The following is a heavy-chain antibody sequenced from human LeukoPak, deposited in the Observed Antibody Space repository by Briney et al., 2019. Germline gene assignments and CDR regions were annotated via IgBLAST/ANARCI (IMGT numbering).Heavy chain of an antibody. CDR2: TYYRSKWYN. CDR1: GYSVSSNSAA. J-gene: IGHJ6*03. D-gene: IGHD4-23*01. V-gene: IGHV6-1*01. Sequence: SQTLSLTCAISGYSVSSNSAAWNWIRQSPSRGLEWLGRTYYRSKWYNDYAVSVKSRITINPDTSKNQFSLQLNSVTPEDTAVYYCARGGGVVTTDYYYYMDVWGKGTTVTISS. CDR3: ARGGGVVTTDYYYYMDV.